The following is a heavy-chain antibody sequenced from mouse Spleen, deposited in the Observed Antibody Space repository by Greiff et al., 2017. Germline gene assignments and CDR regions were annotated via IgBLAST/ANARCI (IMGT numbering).Heavy chain of an antibody. Sequence: EVMLVESGGGLVKPGGSLKLSCAASGFTFSDYGMHWVRQAPEKGLEWVAYISSGSSTIYYADTVKGRFTISRDNAKNTLFLQMTSLRSEDTTMYYCATYGSSSFDYWGQGTTLTVSS. CDR3: ATYGSSSFDY. V-gene: IGHV5-17*01. D-gene: IGHD1-1*01. CDR1: GFTFSDYG. J-gene: IGHJ2*01. CDR2: ISSGSSTI.